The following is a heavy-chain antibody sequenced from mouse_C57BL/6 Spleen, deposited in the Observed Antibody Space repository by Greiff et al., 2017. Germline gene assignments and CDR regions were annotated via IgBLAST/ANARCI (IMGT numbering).Heavy chain of an antibody. D-gene: IGHD2-5*01. J-gene: IGHJ2*01. Sequence: QVKLQQPGAELVKPGASVKLSCKASGYTFTSYWMHWVKQSPGKGLEWIGEIDPSDSYTNYNQELKGKATLTVDNASSTAYMQLSSLTSEASAVYYCARRKDSNDYWGQGTTLTVSS. CDR3: ARRKDSNDY. CDR2: IDPSDSYT. V-gene: IGHV1-50*01. CDR1: GYTFTSYW.